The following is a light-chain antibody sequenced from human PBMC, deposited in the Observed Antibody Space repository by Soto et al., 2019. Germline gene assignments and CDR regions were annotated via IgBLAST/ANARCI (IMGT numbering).Light chain of an antibody. CDR3: QQYGSFYT. CDR1: QSVSSSY. CDR2: GAT. J-gene: IGKJ2*01. V-gene: IGKV3-20*01. Sequence: DIVLTQSPGTLSLYPGERATLSCRASQSVSSSYLAWYQQKPGQAPRLLIYGATSRATGIPDRFSGSGSGTDFTLTISRLEPEDFAVYYCQQYGSFYTFGQGTKLEIK.